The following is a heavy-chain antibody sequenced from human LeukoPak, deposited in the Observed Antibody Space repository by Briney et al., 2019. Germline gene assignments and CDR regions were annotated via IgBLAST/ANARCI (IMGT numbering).Heavy chain of an antibody. CDR3: ARDPDSDAFDI. J-gene: IGHJ3*02. V-gene: IGHV3-66*01. D-gene: IGHD2-21*02. CDR1: GFTVSSNY. CDR2: IYSGGST. Sequence: GGSLRLSCAASGFTVSSNYMSWVRQAPGKGLEWVSVIYSGGSTYYADSVKGRFTISRDNSKNTLYLQMNSLRAEDTAVCYCARDPDSDAFDIWGQGTMVTVSS.